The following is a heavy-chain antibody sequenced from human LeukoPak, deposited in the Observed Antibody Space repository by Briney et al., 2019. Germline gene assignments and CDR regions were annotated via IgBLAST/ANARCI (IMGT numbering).Heavy chain of an antibody. CDR3: AKAPVTTCSGAYCYPFDY. CDR2: ISVSGNT. D-gene: IGHD2-21*01. J-gene: IGHJ4*02. V-gene: IGHV3-23*01. CDR1: GFSFSSYW. Sequence: GGSLRLSCEVSGFSFSSYWMTWVRQAPGKGLEWVSAISVSGNTYHADSVKGRFTISRDSSKNTLYLQMNRLRTEDAAVYYCAKAPVTTCSGAYCYPFDYWGQGTLVTVSS.